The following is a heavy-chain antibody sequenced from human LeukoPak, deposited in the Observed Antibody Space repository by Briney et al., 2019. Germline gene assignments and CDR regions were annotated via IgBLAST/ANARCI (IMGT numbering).Heavy chain of an antibody. J-gene: IGHJ4*02. CDR3: ARAFVYYDILTGNYYFDY. Sequence: AGGSLRLSCAASGFTFSSYWMSWVRQAPGKGLEWVANIKQDGSEKYYVDSVKGRFTISRDNAKNSLYLQMNSLRAEDTAVYYCARAFVYYDILTGNYYFDYWGQGTLVTVSS. V-gene: IGHV3-7*01. CDR2: IKQDGSEK. D-gene: IGHD3-9*01. CDR1: GFTFSSYW.